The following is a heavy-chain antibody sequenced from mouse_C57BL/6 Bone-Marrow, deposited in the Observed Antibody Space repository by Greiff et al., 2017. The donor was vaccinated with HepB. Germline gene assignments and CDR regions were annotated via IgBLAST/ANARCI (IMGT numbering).Heavy chain of an antibody. V-gene: IGHV3-6*01. J-gene: IGHJ2*01. CDR2: ISYDGSN. D-gene: IGHD2-4*01. CDR3: ARGDDYDDGFDY. CDR1: GYSITSGYY. Sequence: EVQLQQSGPGLVKPSQSLSLTCSVTGYSITSGYYWNWIRQFPGNKLEWMGYISYDGSNNYNPSLKNRISITRDTSKNQFFLKLNSVTTEDTATYYCARGDDYDDGFDYWGQGTTLTVSS.